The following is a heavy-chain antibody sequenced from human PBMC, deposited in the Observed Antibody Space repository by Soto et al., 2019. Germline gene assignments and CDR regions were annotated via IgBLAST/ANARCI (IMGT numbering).Heavy chain of an antibody. V-gene: IGHV4-34*01. D-gene: IGHD2-2*01. J-gene: IGHJ5*02. CDR3: ARGSKTSCFVP. CDR2: INHSGST. CDR1: GGSFSGYY. Sequence: SETLSLTCAVYGGSFSGYYWSWIRQPPGKGLEWIGEINHSGSTNYNPSLKSRVTISVDTSKNQFSLKLSSVTAADTAVYYCARGSKTSCFVPWGQGTLVTVSS.